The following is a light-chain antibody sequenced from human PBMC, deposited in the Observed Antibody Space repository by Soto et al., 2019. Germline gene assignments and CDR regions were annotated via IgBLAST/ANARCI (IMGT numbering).Light chain of an antibody. CDR1: QNIRNG. CDR3: QQYSDYKS. Sequence: IQMTQSPSTLSASVGDRVTITCRASQNIRNGVAWYQQKPGKAPNLLIYDASSLQSGVPSRFSGSGSGTDFTLTISSLQSDDFATYYCQQYSDYKSFGQGTKVEVK. CDR2: DAS. V-gene: IGKV1-5*01. J-gene: IGKJ1*01.